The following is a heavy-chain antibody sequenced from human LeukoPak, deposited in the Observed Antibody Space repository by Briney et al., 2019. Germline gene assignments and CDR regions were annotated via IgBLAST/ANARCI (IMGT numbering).Heavy chain of an antibody. Sequence: SESLSLTCTVSGGSISSGDYYWSWIRQPPGKGLEWIGYIYYSGSTYYNPSLKSRVTISVDTSKNQFSLKLSSVTAADTAGYYCSRAYCSSNSCYTDYYYMDGWGKGTTVTVSS. CDR3: SRAYCSSNSCYTDYYYMDG. CDR2: IYYSGST. CDR1: GGSISSGDYY. J-gene: IGHJ6*03. D-gene: IGHD2-2*02. V-gene: IGHV4-30-4*08.